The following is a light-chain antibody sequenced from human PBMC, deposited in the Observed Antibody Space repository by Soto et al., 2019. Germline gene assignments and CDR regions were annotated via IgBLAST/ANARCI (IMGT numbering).Light chain of an antibody. CDR1: QSVSSSY. CDR2: GAS. CDR3: QQYGSSPYT. Sequence: EIVLTQSPGTLSLSPGERATLSCRASQSVSSSYLAWYQQKPGQAPRLLIYGASSRATGIPDRFSGSGSGTDFTLTISRLEPEDVAVYYCQQYGSSPYTFGQGTMLEMK. J-gene: IGKJ2*01. V-gene: IGKV3-20*01.